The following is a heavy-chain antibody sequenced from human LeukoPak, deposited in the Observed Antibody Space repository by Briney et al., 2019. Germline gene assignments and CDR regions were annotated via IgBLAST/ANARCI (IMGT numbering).Heavy chain of an antibody. V-gene: IGHV3-21*01. CDR1: GFTFSNYN. Sequence: GGSLRLSCTASGFTFSNYNINWVRQAPGKGLEWVSSISSSSSYIYYADSVRGRFTISRDNAKNSLYLQMNSLRAEDTAVYYCAGDGGYYDILTGYLSPYFDYWGQGTLVTVSS. D-gene: IGHD3-9*01. CDR2: ISSSSSYI. J-gene: IGHJ4*02. CDR3: AGDGGYYDILTGYLSPYFDY.